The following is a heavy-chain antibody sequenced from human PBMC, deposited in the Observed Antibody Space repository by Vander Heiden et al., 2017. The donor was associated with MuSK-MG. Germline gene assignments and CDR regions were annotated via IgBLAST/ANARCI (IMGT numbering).Heavy chain of an antibody. CDR3: AKNFDGWLLRDGVDY. D-gene: IGHD6-19*01. CDR1: GFTFSNYV. Sequence: QVQLVESGGGVVQPGRSLRLSCAASGFTFSNYVMHWVRQAPGKGLEWVAVISYDGSNKFYADSVKGRFTTSRDNSKNTLYLQMNSLKPEDTAVYYCAKNFDGWLLRDGVDYWGQGTLVTVSS. CDR2: ISYDGSNK. V-gene: IGHV3-30*18. J-gene: IGHJ4*02.